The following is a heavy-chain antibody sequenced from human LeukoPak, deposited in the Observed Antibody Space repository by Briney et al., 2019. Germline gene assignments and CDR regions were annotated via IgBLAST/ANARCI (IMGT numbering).Heavy chain of an antibody. Sequence: GGSLRLSCAASGFTFSSYSMNWVRQAPGKGLEWVSSISSSSSYIYYADSVKGRFTISRDNAKNSLYLQMNSLRAEDTAVYYCASHAASDYYYYMDVWGKGTTVTVSS. CDR2: ISSSSSYI. CDR3: ASHAASDYYYYMDV. J-gene: IGHJ6*03. V-gene: IGHV3-21*04. CDR1: GFTFSSYS. D-gene: IGHD5-18*01.